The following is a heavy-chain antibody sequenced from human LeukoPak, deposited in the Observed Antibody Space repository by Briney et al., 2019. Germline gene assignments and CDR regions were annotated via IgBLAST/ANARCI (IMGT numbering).Heavy chain of an antibody. V-gene: IGHV4-4*02. CDR2: IYHSGST. J-gene: IGHJ6*02. CDR3: ARVGGTNYYYYGMDV. D-gene: IGHD2-2*01. CDR1: GGSISSSNW. Sequence: PSETLSLTCAVSGGSISSSNWWSWVRQPPGKGLEWIGEIYHSGSTNYNPSLESRVTISVDKSKNQFSLKLSSVTAADTAVYYCARVGGTNYYYYGMDVWGQGTTVTVSS.